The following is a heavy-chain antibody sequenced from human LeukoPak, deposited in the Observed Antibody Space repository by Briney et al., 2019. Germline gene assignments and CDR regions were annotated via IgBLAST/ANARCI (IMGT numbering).Heavy chain of an antibody. CDR3: AKRPSDYGDYVTYFDY. V-gene: IGHV3-30*18. D-gene: IGHD4-17*01. J-gene: IGHJ4*02. CDR2: ISDDGRNK. Sequence: GGSLRLSCAASGFSFLSYGMHWVRQAPGKGLEWVGGISDDGRNKKYADSVKGRITISRDNSKDTLYLQMTNLRDEDTAVYDCAKRPSDYGDYVTYFDYWGQGTLVTVSS. CDR1: GFSFLSYG.